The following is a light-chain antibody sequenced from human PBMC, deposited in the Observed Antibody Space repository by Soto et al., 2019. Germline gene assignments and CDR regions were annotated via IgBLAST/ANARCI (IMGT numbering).Light chain of an antibody. CDR3: AAWDDSLSVDV. CDR1: SSNIGSNY. V-gene: IGLV1-47*01. Sequence: QSVLTQPPSSSGTPGQRVIISCSGSSSNIGSNYVYWYQQFPGTAPKLLLYRNTQRPSGVPDRFSGSKSGTSASLAISGLRSEDEADYDCAAWDDSLSVDVFGTGTKVTV. CDR2: RNT. J-gene: IGLJ1*01.